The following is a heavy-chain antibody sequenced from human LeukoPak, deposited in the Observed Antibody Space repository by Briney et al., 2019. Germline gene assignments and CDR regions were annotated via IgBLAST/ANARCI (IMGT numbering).Heavy chain of an antibody. Sequence: SETLSLTCTVSGGSFSSGTYFWTWVRQPPGKGLEWIGHIHYSVTTNYNPSLKSRVTMSLDTSKNQFSLKLTSVTAADTAIYFCARWGTYWGQGILVTVSS. CDR2: IHYSVTT. CDR1: GGSFSSGTYF. CDR3: ARWGTY. D-gene: IGHD7-27*01. J-gene: IGHJ4*02. V-gene: IGHV4-61*01.